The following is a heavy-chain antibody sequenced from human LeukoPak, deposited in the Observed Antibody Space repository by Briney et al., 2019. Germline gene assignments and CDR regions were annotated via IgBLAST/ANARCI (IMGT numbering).Heavy chain of an antibody. CDR2: VTGRGVGT. D-gene: IGHD2-8*01. CDR1: GFTFSSYA. J-gene: IGHJ4*01. CDR3: GSDPNGDYVGALGY. V-gene: IGHV3-23*01. Sequence: GGSLRLSCAASGFTFSSYALAWVRQTPGKGLEWVSAVTGRGVGTHYADSVKGRFTISRDNSKNTMYLQMNSLRVEDTAMYFSGSDPNGDYVGALGYWGRGTLVTVSS.